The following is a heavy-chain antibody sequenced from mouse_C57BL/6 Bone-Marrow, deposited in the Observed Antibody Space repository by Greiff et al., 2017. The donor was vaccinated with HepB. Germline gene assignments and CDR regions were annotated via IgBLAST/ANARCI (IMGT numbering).Heavy chain of an antibody. CDR3: AREDPSGKIAWFAY. D-gene: IGHD3-1*01. J-gene: IGHJ3*01. Sequence: VQLQQPGAELVKPGASVKLSCKASGYTFTSYWMHWVKQRPGRGLEWIGRIDPNSGGTKYNEKFKSKATLTVDKPSSTAYMQLSSLTSEDSAVYHCAREDPSGKIAWFAYWGQGTLVTVSA. CDR1: GYTFTSYW. V-gene: IGHV1-72*01. CDR2: IDPNSGGT.